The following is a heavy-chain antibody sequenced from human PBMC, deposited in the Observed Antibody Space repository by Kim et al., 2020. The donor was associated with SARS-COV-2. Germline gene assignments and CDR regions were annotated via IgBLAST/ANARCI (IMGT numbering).Heavy chain of an antibody. CDR1: GFTFSNYV. CDR2: ISANGGST. CDR3: ARESASKIGHYNAFDF. J-gene: IGHJ3*01. Sequence: GGSLRLSCEASGFTFSNYVMHWVRQAPGRGLALVAAISANGGSTYYADSVKGRFTISRDQSKNTLDLQMGSLRPDGMAVYYCARESASKIGHYNAFDFWGQETMVTASS. D-gene: IGHD4-17*01. V-gene: IGHV3-64*02.